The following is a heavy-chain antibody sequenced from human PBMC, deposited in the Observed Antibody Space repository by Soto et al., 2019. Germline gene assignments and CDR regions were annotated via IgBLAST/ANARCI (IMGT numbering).Heavy chain of an antibody. J-gene: IGHJ5*02. CDR3: ARDHGIAAAGYNWFDP. V-gene: IGHV4-59*01. D-gene: IGHD6-13*01. CDR2: ISESGST. Sequence: SETLSLTCTVSGDSISGFYWSWIRQPPGKGLEWIGYISESGSTNYIPSLKSRVTISVDTSKNQFSLKLSSVTAADTAVYYCARDHGIAAAGYNWFDPWGQGTLVTGSA. CDR1: GDSISGFY.